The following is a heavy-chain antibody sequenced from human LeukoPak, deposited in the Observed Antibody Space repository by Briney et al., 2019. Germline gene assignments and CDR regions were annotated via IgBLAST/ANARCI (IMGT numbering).Heavy chain of an antibody. CDR1: GGSISSYY. CDR2: IYYSGST. Sequence: SETLSLTCTVSGGSISSYYWSWIRQPPEKGLEWIGYIYYSGSTNYNPSLKSRVTISVDTSKNQFSLKLSSVTAADTAVYYCARRGYSTQDAFDIWGQGTMVTVSS. CDR3: ARRGYSTQDAFDI. V-gene: IGHV4-59*01. D-gene: IGHD4-11*01. J-gene: IGHJ3*02.